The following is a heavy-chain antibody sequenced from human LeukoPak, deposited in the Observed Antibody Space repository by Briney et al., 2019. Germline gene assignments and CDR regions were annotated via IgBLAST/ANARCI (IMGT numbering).Heavy chain of an antibody. D-gene: IGHD5-18*01. V-gene: IGHV3-30*18. Sequence: GGSLRLSCAASGFTFNIYGMHWVRQAPGKGLEWVALISYDGSKEDYADSVKGRFIISRDNSKNTLSLRMNSLGPEDTAVYYCAKYPTALVYSYYGMDVWGQGTTVTVSS. J-gene: IGHJ6*02. CDR2: ISYDGSKE. CDR3: AKYPTALVYSYYGMDV. CDR1: GFTFNIYG.